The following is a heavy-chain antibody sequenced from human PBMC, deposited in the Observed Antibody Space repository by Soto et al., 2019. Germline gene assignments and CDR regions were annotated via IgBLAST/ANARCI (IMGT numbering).Heavy chain of an antibody. CDR2: INPSGGST. CDR3: ARRHDSSGYYYGAFDI. D-gene: IGHD3-22*01. J-gene: IGHJ3*02. CDR1: GYTFTSYY. V-gene: IGHV1-46*01. Sequence: QVQLVQSGAEVKKPGASVKVSCKASGYTFTSYYMHWVRQAPGQGLEWMGIINPSGGSTSYAQKFQGRVTMTRDTSTNTVYMELSSLRSEDTAVYYCARRHDSSGYYYGAFDIWGQGTMVTVSS.